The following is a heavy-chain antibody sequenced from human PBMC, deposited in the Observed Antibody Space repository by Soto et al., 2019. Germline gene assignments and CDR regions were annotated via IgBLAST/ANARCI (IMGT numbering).Heavy chain of an antibody. V-gene: IGHV4-59*11. J-gene: IGHJ6*03. CDR2: IYYNGIT. D-gene: IGHD3-3*01. Sequence: SETLSLTCTVSGGSINNHYWSWIRQPPGKGLEWLGSIYYNGITNYNPSLKSRVTISVDTSKNQFSLKLSSVTAADTAVYYCARVGAYDFWSGYYTAYYYYMDVWGKGTTVTVSS. CDR1: GGSINNHY. CDR3: ARVGAYDFWSGYYTAYYYYMDV.